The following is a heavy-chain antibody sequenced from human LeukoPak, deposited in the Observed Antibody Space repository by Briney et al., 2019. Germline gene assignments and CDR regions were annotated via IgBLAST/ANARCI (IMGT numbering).Heavy chain of an antibody. J-gene: IGHJ4*02. CDR1: AFTFSDYS. D-gene: IGHD1-26*01. CDR3: ARDRLTSGSYFFDY. CDR2: ISGRSSTI. V-gene: IGHV3-48*01. Sequence: GGSLRLSCAASAFTFSDYSMNWVRQAPGKGLEWVSYISGRSSTIYYAASVRGRFPISRANAKNPMYLHMNRLRAEASAAFYCARDRLTSGSYFFDYCGQGTLVTVSS.